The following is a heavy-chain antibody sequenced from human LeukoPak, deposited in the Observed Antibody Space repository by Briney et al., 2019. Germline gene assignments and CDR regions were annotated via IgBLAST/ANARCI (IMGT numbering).Heavy chain of an antibody. CDR2: IYYSGST. CDR1: GGSISSGDYY. Sequence: PSETLSLTCTVSGGSISSGDYYWSWIRQPPGKGLEWIRYIYYSGSTYYNPSLKSRVTISVDTSKNQFSLKLSSVTAADTAVYYCARGPSMSYGRGGYWYFDLWGRGTLVTVSS. V-gene: IGHV4-30-4*01. J-gene: IGHJ2*01. D-gene: IGHD5-18*01. CDR3: ARGPSMSYGRGGYWYFDL.